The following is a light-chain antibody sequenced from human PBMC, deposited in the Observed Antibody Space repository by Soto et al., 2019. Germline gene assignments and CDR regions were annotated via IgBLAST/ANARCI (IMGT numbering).Light chain of an antibody. V-gene: IGKV3-20*01. Sequence: ENVLTQSPCTLSLSPGERATLSCRASQSVSNNYLAWYQQKPGQAPRLLIYGASNRATGIPDRFSGSGSGTDFTLTISRLEPEDFAVYYCQQYGSSGTFGQGTKVDI. CDR1: QSVSNNY. J-gene: IGKJ1*01. CDR3: QQYGSSGT. CDR2: GAS.